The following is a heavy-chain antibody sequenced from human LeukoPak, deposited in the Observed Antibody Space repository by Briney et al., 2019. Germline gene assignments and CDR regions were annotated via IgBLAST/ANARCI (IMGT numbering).Heavy chain of an antibody. Sequence: GGSLRLSCAASGFTVSRNYMSWVRQAPGRGLECVSVIYGGGPTHYADSVMGRFTISRDTAKNTLYLQMNSLRGEDTAVYFCARDLGIAGTTHAFDIWGHGTMVTVSS. CDR2: IYGGGPT. D-gene: IGHD1-14*01. CDR1: GFTVSRNY. V-gene: IGHV3-53*01. CDR3: ARDLGIAGTTHAFDI. J-gene: IGHJ3*02.